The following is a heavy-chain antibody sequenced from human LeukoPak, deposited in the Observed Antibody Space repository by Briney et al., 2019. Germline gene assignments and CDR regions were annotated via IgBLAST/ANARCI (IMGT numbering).Heavy chain of an antibody. D-gene: IGHD3-10*01. CDR2: ISGSGSTR. Sequence: PGGSLRISCAASGCIFIRYAMSWVRQAPAKRLHWFSSISGSGSTRHSADFVKGRFNISRDNSKNTLYLQMNSLRAEDTAVYYCAKELSTVRDYWGQGTLVTVSS. CDR3: AKELSTVRDY. V-gene: IGHV3-23*01. CDR1: GCIFIRYA. J-gene: IGHJ4*02.